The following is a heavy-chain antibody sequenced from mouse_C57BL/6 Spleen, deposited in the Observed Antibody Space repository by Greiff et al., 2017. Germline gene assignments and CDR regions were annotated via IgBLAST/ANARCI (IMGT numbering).Heavy chain of an antibody. J-gene: IGHJ4*01. CDR2: IDPSDSYT. CDR3: ARAGDKAMDY. V-gene: IGHV1-50*01. CDR1: GYTFTSYW. Sequence: QVQLQQPGAELVKPGASVKLSCKASGYTFTSYWMQWVKQRPGQGLEWIGEIDPSDSYTNYNQKFKGKATLTVDTSSSTAYMQHSSLTSEDSAVYYCARAGDKAMDYWGQGTSVTVSS. D-gene: IGHD3-3*01.